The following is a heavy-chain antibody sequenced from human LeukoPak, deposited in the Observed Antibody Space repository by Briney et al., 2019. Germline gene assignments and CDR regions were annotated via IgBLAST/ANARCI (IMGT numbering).Heavy chain of an antibody. D-gene: IGHD3-10*01. CDR2: ISSSSSYI. J-gene: IGHJ3*02. Sequence: PGGSLRLSCAASGFTFSRYWMSWVRQAPGKGLEWVSSISSSSSYIYYADSVKGRFTISRDNSKNTLYLQMNSLRAEDTAVYYCAKEQVGAYYYGSGRRAFDIWGQGTMVTVSS. CDR3: AKEQVGAYYYGSGRRAFDI. V-gene: IGHV3-21*01. CDR1: GFTFSRYW.